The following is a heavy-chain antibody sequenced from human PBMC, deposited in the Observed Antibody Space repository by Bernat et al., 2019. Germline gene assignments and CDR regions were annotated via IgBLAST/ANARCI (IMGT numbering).Heavy chain of an antibody. CDR3: AWTPGIAALQDAFDI. D-gene: IGHD6-13*01. Sequence: QVTLKESGPALVKPTQTLTLTCTFSGFSLSTSGMRVSWIRQPPGKALEWLARIDWDDDKFYSTSLKTRLTISKDTSKNQVVLTMTNMDPVDTATYYCAWTPGIAALQDAFDIWGQGTMVTVSS. V-gene: IGHV2-70*04. CDR2: IDWDDDK. CDR1: GFSLSTSGMR. J-gene: IGHJ3*02.